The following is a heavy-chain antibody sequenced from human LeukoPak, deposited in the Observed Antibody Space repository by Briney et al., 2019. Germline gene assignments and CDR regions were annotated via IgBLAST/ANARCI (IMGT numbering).Heavy chain of an antibody. V-gene: IGHV4-61*02. CDR2: IYTSGST. D-gene: IGHD5-24*01. CDR3: ARDRDGYNFRFDY. Sequence: PSETLSLTCTVSGGSISSGDYYWSWIRQPAGKGLEWIGRIYTSGSTNYNPSLKSRVTISLDASKNQFSLRLNSVTAADTAVYYCARDRDGYNFRFDYWGQGTLVTVSS. CDR1: GGSISSGDYY. J-gene: IGHJ4*02.